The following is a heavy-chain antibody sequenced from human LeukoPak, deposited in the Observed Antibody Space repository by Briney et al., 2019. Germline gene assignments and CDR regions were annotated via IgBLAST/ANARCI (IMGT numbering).Heavy chain of an antibody. CDR3: AKDVYDCSGGSCPQYYYVMDV. CDR2: IRFDGSET. J-gene: IGHJ6*02. D-gene: IGHD2-15*01. V-gene: IGHV3-30*02. Sequence: PGGSLRLSCAASGFTFSSYGMHWFRQAPGKGLEWVSFIRFDGSETYYADSVRGRFTISRDNSKNTLSLQMNSLRAEDTALYYCAKDVYDCSGGSCPQYYYVMDVWGQGTTVTVSS. CDR1: GFTFSSYG.